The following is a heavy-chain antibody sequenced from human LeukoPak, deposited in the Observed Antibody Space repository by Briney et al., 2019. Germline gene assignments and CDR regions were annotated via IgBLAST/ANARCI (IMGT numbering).Heavy chain of an antibody. J-gene: IGHJ6*02. Sequence: GGSLRLSCVASGFSLSGYWMYWVRQAPGKGLMYISRNNGDGSTTNYADVVKGRFTMSRDNVKNTLYLQMNSLRAEDTAVYYCARDYGRSRDYGMDVWGQGTTVTVSS. CDR2: NNGDGSTT. CDR1: GFSLSGYW. CDR3: ARDYGRSRDYGMDV. V-gene: IGHV3-74*01. D-gene: IGHD3-10*01.